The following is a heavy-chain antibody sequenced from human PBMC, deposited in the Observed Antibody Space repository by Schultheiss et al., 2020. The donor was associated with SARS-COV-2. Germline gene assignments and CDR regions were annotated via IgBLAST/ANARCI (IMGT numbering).Heavy chain of an antibody. CDR1: GGSISSYY. J-gene: IGHJ6*02. V-gene: IGHV4-4*08. Sequence: SETLSLTCTVSGGSISSYYWSWIRQPPGKGLEWIGRIYTSGSTNYNPSLKSRVTISVDTSKNQFSLKLSSVTAADTAVYYCARDRYYDFWSGYQYYGMDVWGQGTTVTVSS. D-gene: IGHD3-3*01. CDR3: ARDRYYDFWSGYQYYGMDV. CDR2: IYTSGST.